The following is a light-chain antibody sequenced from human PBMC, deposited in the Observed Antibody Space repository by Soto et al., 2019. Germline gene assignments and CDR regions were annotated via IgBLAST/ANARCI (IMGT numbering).Light chain of an antibody. V-gene: IGKV3-15*01. CDR1: QSVTSK. CDR3: QQYKKWPRT. CDR2: GAS. Sequence: EIVMTQSPATLSVSPGDRATLSCRASQSVTSKLAWYQQQPGQAPRLLIYGASIRATGIPARFSGSGSGTEFTLTISSLQSEDFAVYYCQQYKKWPRTFGHGTKVDI. J-gene: IGKJ1*01.